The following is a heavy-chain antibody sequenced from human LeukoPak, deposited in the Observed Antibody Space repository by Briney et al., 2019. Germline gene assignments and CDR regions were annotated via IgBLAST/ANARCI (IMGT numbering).Heavy chain of an antibody. J-gene: IGHJ4*02. Sequence: PGRSLRLSCAASGFTFSSYAMHWVRQAPGKGLEGVAVISYDGSNKYYADSVKGRFTISRDNSKNTLYLQMNSLRAEDTAVYYCARAYSSGYFDYWGQGTLVTVSS. D-gene: IGHD3-22*01. CDR1: GFTFSSYA. V-gene: IGHV3-30*04. CDR2: ISYDGSNK. CDR3: ARAYSSGYFDY.